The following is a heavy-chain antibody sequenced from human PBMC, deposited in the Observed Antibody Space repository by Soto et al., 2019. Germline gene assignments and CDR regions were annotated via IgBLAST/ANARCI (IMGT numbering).Heavy chain of an antibody. J-gene: IGHJ4*02. CDR3: ARDQAAIPASFDY. Sequence: PGGSLRLSCAASGFTFSSYSMKWVRHAPGKGLEWVSSISSSSSYIYYADSVKGRFTISRDNAKNSLYLQMNSLRAEDTAVYYCARDQAAIPASFDYWGQGTLVTVSS. CDR2: ISSSSSYI. V-gene: IGHV3-21*01. CDR1: GFTFSSYS. D-gene: IGHD2-2*01.